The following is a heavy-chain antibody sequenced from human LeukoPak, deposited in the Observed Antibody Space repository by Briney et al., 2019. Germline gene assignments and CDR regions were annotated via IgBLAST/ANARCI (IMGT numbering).Heavy chain of an antibody. CDR1: GYTFTAYY. V-gene: IGHV1-2*02. D-gene: IGHD6-19*01. CDR2: IKPDSGSS. CDR3: ARARVPIAVAGLYYFDC. J-gene: IGHJ4*02. Sequence: RASVKVSCKASGYTFTAYYIHWLRQAPGQGPEWMGWIKPDSGSSHNAQKFQGRVTMTRDTSSNSAYMELTRLKSDATAVYYCARARVPIAVAGLYYFDCWGQGALVTVSS.